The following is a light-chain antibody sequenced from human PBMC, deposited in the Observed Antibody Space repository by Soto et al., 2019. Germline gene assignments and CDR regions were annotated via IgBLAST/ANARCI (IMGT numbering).Light chain of an antibody. Sequence: DIQLTQSPSSLSASVGDRVTITCRASQGIGTYLAWYQQKLGKAPNLLIYGVSSLQSGVSSRFRGSRSGTAFTLTISSLQPEDFATYYCQQLNTYPLTFGGGTKVEIK. V-gene: IGKV1-9*01. CDR3: QQLNTYPLT. CDR1: QGIGTY. CDR2: GVS. J-gene: IGKJ4*01.